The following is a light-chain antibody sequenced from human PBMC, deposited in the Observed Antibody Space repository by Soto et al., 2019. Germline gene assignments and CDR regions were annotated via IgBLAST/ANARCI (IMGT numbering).Light chain of an antibody. CDR3: VAWDDSLNGYVV. Sequence: QSVLTQPPSASGTPGQRVTISCSGNSSNIGSNTVNWYQQLPGTAPKLVIYSNNQRPSGVPDRFSGSKSGTSASLAIIGLQSEDEADYYCVAWDDSLNGYVVFGGGTK. V-gene: IGLV1-44*01. CDR1: SSNIGSNT. CDR2: SNN. J-gene: IGLJ2*01.